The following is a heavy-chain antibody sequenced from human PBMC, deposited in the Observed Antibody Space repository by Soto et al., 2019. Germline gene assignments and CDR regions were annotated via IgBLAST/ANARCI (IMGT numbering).Heavy chain of an antibody. CDR3: AKPIMTTVVTPPND. V-gene: IGHV3-23*01. CDR1: GVTVSSYA. J-gene: IGHJ4*02. CDR2: ISGSGGST. Sequence: HGGSLRLSCASSGVTVSSYAMSGVRQAPGKGLEWVSAISGSGGSTYYADSVKGRFTISRDNSKNTLYLQMNSLRAEDTAVYYCAKPIMTTVVTPPNDWGQGTLVTVSS. D-gene: IGHD4-17*01.